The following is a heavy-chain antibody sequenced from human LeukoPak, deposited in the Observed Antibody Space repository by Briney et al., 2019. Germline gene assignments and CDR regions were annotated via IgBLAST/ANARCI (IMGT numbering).Heavy chain of an antibody. D-gene: IGHD3-3*01. CDR3: AKGSRDSRPYYFDF. V-gene: IGHV3-23*01. CDR1: GFTFNNYA. CDR2: ITCSGGDT. Sequence: TGGSLRLSCAASGFTFNNYAMSWVRQAPGKVLEWVSAITCSGGDTYHADSVKGRFTISRDNSENTLYLQMNSLRAEDTAVYYCAKGSRDSRPYYFDFWGQGTLVTVSS. J-gene: IGHJ4*02.